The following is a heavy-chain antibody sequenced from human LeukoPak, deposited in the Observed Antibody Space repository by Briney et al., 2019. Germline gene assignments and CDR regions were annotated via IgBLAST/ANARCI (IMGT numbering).Heavy chain of an antibody. CDR1: GYSFTSYW. Sequence: GESLKISCKGSGYSFTSYWIGWVRQMPGKGLEWMGIIYPGDSDTRYSPSFQGQVTISADKSISTAYLQWSSLKASDTAMYYCARRSGRSSGWYLANDHWGQGTLVTVSS. V-gene: IGHV5-51*01. CDR2: IYPGDSDT. D-gene: IGHD6-19*01. CDR3: ARRSGRSSGWYLANDH. J-gene: IGHJ4*02.